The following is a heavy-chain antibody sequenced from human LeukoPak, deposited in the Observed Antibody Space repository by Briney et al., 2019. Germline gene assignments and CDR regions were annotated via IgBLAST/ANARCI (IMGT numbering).Heavy chain of an antibody. CDR2: IFPGDSDT. CDR1: GYNFNTYW. Sequence: RGESLKISCKGSGYNFNTYWIGWVRQMPGKGLEWMGIIFPGDSDTSHSPSFQGQVTISADKFSNTAYLQWSSLKASDTAIYYCATSESQTRFDYWGQGTLVTVSS. D-gene: IGHD1/OR15-1a*01. CDR3: ATSESQTRFDY. J-gene: IGHJ4*02. V-gene: IGHV5-51*01.